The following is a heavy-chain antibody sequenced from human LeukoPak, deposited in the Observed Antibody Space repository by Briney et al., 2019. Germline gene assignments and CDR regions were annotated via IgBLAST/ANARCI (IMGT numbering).Heavy chain of an antibody. CDR3: ASSGSLGY. Sequence: GGSLRLSCAASGFTFSSYWMSWVRQAPGKGLEWVANIKRDGGAKYYVDSVKGRFTISRDNAKNSLYLQMNSLRAEDTAVYYCASSGSLGYWGQGTLVTVSS. V-gene: IGHV3-7*01. J-gene: IGHJ4*02. D-gene: IGHD1-26*01. CDR2: IKRDGGAK. CDR1: GFTFSSYW.